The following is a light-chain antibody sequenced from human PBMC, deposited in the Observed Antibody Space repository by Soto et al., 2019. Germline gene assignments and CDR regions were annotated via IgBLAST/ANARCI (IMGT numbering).Light chain of an antibody. CDR3: QQYNNWPRRT. V-gene: IGKV3-15*01. CDR2: GAS. CDR1: QSVSSN. J-gene: IGKJ1*01. Sequence: EIVLTQSPGTLSFSPGERATLSCRASQSVSSNLAWYQQKPGQAPRLLIYGASTRATGIPARFSGSGSGTEFTITISSLQSEDFAVYYCQQYNNWPRRTFGQGTKVDI.